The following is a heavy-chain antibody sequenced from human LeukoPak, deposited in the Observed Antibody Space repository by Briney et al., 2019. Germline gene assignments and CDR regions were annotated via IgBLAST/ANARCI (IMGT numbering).Heavy chain of an antibody. J-gene: IGHJ4*02. CDR1: GYTFTGYY. CDR3: ARPRGEWSAVDYFDY. D-gene: IGHD3-3*01. Sequence: GASVKVSCKASGYTFTGYYMHWVRQAPGQGLEWMGWINPNSGGTNYAQKFQGRVTMTRDTSISTAYMELSRLRSDDTAVYYCARPRGEWSAVDYFDYWGQGTLVTVSS. CDR2: INPNSGGT. V-gene: IGHV1-2*02.